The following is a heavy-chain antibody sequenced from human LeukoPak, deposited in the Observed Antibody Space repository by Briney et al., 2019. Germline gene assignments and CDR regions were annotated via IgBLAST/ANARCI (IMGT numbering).Heavy chain of an antibody. CDR2: ISAYNGNT. Sequence: ASVKVSCKASGYTFTSYGISWVRQAPGQGLEWMGWISAYNGNTNYAQKLQGRVTMTTDTSTSTAYMELRSLRSDDTAVYYCARVQAPDYYDSSGYVGGDYRGQGTLVTVSS. V-gene: IGHV1-18*01. D-gene: IGHD3-22*01. CDR1: GYTFTSYG. J-gene: IGHJ4*02. CDR3: ARVQAPDYYDSSGYVGGDY.